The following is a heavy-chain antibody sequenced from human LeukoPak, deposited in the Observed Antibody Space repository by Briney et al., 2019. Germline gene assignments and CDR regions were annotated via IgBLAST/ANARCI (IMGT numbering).Heavy chain of an antibody. V-gene: IGHV4-39*01. CDR3: ARNETSGYFDT. D-gene: IGHD3-22*01. J-gene: IGHJ3*02. CDR1: GGSISSSTHY. Sequence: SETLSLTCTVSGGSISSSTHYWGSIRQSPGKGLEWIGSMYNSGSISYNPSLRSRVTITVDTSKNQFSLNFNSVTAADTALYFCARNETSGYFDTWGQGTMVTVSS. CDR2: MYNSGSI.